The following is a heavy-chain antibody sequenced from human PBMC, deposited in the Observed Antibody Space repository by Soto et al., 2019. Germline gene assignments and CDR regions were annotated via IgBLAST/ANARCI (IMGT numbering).Heavy chain of an antibody. CDR2: IAFDGSQE. V-gene: IGHV3-30*03. Sequence: QVQLVESGGGVFQPGRALRLSCAASGFSFNTSGMHWVRQAPGKGLEWVAVIAFDGSQEFYGDSVRGRFTISRDNSKNTLFLQMKSLTPEDTAVYYCATKVRVTNYLYYGMDVWGQGTTVTVSS. CDR3: ATKVRVTNYLYYGMDV. CDR1: GFSFNTSG. J-gene: IGHJ6*02. D-gene: IGHD2-21*02.